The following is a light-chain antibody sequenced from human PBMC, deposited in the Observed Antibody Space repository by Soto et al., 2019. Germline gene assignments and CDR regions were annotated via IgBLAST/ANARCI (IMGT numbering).Light chain of an antibody. CDR1: HVVSNY. CDR3: QHYYSYPYT. Sequence: AIRMTQSPSSLSASIGDRVTITCRASHVVSNYLAWYQQKPGKAPKALIYAASFLPSGVPSRFSGSGSGTDVSLTISFLHSEDFATYYCQHYYSYPYTLGQGTTLQMK. J-gene: IGKJ2*01. V-gene: IGKV1-8*01. CDR2: AAS.